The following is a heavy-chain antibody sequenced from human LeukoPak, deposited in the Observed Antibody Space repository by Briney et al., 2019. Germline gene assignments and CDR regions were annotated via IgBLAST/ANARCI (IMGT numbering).Heavy chain of an antibody. CDR1: GFSFDDYA. V-gene: IGHV3-9*01. D-gene: IGHD3-10*01. Sequence: GGSLRLSCAASGFSFDDYAMHWVRQAPGKGLEWVSGISWNSGYIGYADSVKGRFTISRDNAKNSLYLQMNSLRAEDTALYYCAKDQSYYYGSGSYGIDYWGQGTLVTVSS. J-gene: IGHJ4*02. CDR3: AKDQSYYYGSGSYGIDY. CDR2: ISWNSGYI.